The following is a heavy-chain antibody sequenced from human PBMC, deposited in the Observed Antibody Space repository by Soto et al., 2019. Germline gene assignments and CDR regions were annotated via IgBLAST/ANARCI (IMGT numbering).Heavy chain of an antibody. CDR2: VSSTGSS. Sequence: PSETLALTCTVSGGSISSDYWSWIRQYAEKRLEWIGRVSSTGSSYYNPYLKSRVTISVDTSKNQVSLNLTSVTAADTAVYYCERGVPAAVTDWFDPWGQGTLVTVSS. V-gene: IGHV4-4*07. CDR3: ERGVPAAVTDWFDP. D-gene: IGHD6-25*01. CDR1: GGSISSDY. J-gene: IGHJ5*02.